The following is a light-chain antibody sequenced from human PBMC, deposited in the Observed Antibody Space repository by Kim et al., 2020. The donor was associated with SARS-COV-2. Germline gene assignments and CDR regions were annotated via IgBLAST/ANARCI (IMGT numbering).Light chain of an antibody. CDR3: QQYNIWPPLT. J-gene: IGKJ4*01. CDR1: QSISSN. Sequence: EIVMTQSPATLSVSPGERVILSCRASQSISSNLAWYQQKPGQAPRLLIYGASIRATGIPARFSGSGSGTEFTLTISSLQSEDFAVYYCQQYNIWPPLTFGGGTKVEIK. V-gene: IGKV3-15*01. CDR2: GAS.